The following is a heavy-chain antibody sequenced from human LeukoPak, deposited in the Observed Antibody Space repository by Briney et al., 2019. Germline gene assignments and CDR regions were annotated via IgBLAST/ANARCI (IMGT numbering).Heavy chain of an antibody. CDR1: GFTFSDYY. J-gene: IGHJ6*02. CDR3: ARKLWFGEPYYYYYGMDV. Sequence: GGSLRLSCAASGFTFSDYYMGWIRQAPGRGLEYVSYITPSGGTLYYADSVKGRFTISRDNAKSTLYLQMNSLSGEDTAVYYCARKLWFGEPYYYYYGMDVWGQGTTVTVSS. D-gene: IGHD3-10*01. V-gene: IGHV3-11*01. CDR2: ITPSGGTL.